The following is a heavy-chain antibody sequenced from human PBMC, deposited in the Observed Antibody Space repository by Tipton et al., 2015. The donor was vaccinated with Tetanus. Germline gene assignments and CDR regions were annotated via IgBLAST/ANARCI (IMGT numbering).Heavy chain of an antibody. CDR3: ARHSGWYNFCNGMDV. CDR2: IYFSGHT. D-gene: IGHD6-19*01. Sequence: TLSLTCTVSGGSINSYYWSWLRLPPGKALEWIGYIYFSGHTKYSPSLNSRVTMSVDTSNNQFSLRLTSVNEADTAIYYCARHSGWYNFCNGMDVWGQGTTVTVSS. CDR1: GGSINSYY. V-gene: IGHV4-59*08. J-gene: IGHJ6*02.